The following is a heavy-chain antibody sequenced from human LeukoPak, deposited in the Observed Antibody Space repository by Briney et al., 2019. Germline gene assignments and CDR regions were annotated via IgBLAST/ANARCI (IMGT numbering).Heavy chain of an antibody. D-gene: IGHD4-17*01. CDR1: GFTFINYA. CDR3: AKDPNGDYIGAFDF. V-gene: IGHV3-23*01. Sequence: PGESLKISCAGSGFTFINYAMIWVRQAPGKGLEWVAAITGSGAGTYYADSVKGRFTVSRDNSKSTLYLQMNSLRPEDTAVYYCAKDPNGDYIGAFDFWGQGTMVTVSS. CDR2: ITGSGAGT. J-gene: IGHJ3*01.